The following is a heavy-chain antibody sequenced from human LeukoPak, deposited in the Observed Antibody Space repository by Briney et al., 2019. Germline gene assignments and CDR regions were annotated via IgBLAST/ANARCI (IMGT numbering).Heavy chain of an antibody. J-gene: IGHJ5*02. V-gene: IGHV4-59*01. CDR1: GGSISSYY. CDR2: IYYSGST. D-gene: IGHD2-2*01. Sequence: SETLSLTCTVSGGSISSYYWSWIRQPPGKGLEWIGYIYYSGSTNYNPSLKSRVTISVDTSKNQFSLKLSSVTAADTAVYYCARVDCSSTSCSYYNWFDPWGQGTLVTVSS. CDR3: ARVDCSSTSCSYYNWFDP.